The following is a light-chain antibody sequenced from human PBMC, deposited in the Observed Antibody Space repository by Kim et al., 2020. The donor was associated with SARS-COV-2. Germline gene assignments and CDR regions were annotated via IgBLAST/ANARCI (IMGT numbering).Light chain of an antibody. CDR3: QSYDSRLSASGL. Sequence: LTLSCPGLTSTLVAGYVVHCHPPLPDPPPHLLIYANNNRPSGVPDRFSGSKSGPSASLAITGLQADDEAYYYCQSYDSRLSASGLFGGGTQLTVL. J-gene: IGLJ3*02. CDR1: TSTLVAGYV. CDR2: ANN. V-gene: IGLV1-40*01.